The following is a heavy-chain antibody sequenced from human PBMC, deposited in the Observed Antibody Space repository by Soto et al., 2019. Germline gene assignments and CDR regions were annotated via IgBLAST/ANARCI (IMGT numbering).Heavy chain of an antibody. D-gene: IGHD2-21*02. CDR2: ISDGSRST. Sequence: VSLRLSCAASGFTFSSYAMTWVRQAPGKGLEWVSTISDGSRSTYYTDSVKGRFTISRDNSKNTLYLQMNSLRAEDTAIYYCAKGRGPRGNSESFFDSWGQGTLVTVSS. CDR3: AKGRGPRGNSESFFDS. V-gene: IGHV3-23*01. J-gene: IGHJ4*02. CDR1: GFTFSSYA.